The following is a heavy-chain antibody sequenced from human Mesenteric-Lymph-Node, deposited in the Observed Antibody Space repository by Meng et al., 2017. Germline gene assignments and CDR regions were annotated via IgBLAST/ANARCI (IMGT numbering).Heavy chain of an antibody. V-gene: IGHV3-21*01. CDR2: ISSSSSYI. CDR1: GFTFSSYS. Sequence: GESLKISCAASGFTFSSYSMNWVRQAPGKGLEWVSSISSSSSYIYYADSVKGRFTISRDNAKNSLYLQMNSLRGEDTAVYYCATGTAFGNWGQGSLVTVSS. J-gene: IGHJ4*02. D-gene: IGHD2-21*02. CDR3: ATGTAFGN.